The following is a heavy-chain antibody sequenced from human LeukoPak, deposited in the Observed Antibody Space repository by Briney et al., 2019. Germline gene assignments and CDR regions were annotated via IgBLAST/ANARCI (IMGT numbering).Heavy chain of an antibody. CDR1: GGSISSGGYY. J-gene: IGHJ4*02. Sequence: PSQTLSLTCTVSGGSISSGGYYWSWIRQPPGKGLEWIGYIYHSGSTYYNPSLKSRVTISVDRSKNQFSLKLSSVTAADTAVYYCARGYDILTGYQHWGQGTLVTVSS. CDR2: IYHSGST. CDR3: ARGYDILTGYQH. D-gene: IGHD3-9*01. V-gene: IGHV4-30-2*01.